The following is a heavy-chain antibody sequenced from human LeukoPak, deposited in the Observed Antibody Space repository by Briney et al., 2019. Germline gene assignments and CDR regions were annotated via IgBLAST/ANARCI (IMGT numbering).Heavy chain of an antibody. CDR1: GFTFSSYE. CDR3: ARDRGYYDSSGFGY. D-gene: IGHD3-22*01. J-gene: IGHJ4*02. CDR2: ISSSGSTI. Sequence: GGSLRPSCAASGFTFSSYEMNWVRQAPGKGLEWVSYISSSGSTIYYADSVKGRFTISRDNAKNSLYLQMNSLRAEDTAVYYCARDRGYYDSSGFGYWGQGTLVTVSS. V-gene: IGHV3-48*03.